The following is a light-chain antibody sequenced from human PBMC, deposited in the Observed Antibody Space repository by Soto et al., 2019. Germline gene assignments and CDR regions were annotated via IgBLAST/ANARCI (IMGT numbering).Light chain of an antibody. CDR1: RSISSNY. J-gene: IGKJ2*01. CDR2: GVS. V-gene: IGKV3-20*01. Sequence: IVLTQSPGTLSLSPGERATLSCRASRSISSNYLAWYQQKPGQAPRLLIHGVSSRATDIPDRFSGSGSGTDFTLTISRLEPEDFAVYYCQQYRSSITYTFGQGTKLE. CDR3: QQYRSSITYT.